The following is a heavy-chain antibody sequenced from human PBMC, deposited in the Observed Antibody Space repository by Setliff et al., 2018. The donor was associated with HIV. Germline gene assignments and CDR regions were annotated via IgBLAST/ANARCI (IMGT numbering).Heavy chain of an antibody. J-gene: IGHJ4*02. Sequence: ASVKVSCKASGYTFTSYAMHWVRQAPGQRLEWMGWINTVNGNTKYSQNFQGRVTITRDTSASTAYMELSSLRPEDTAVYYCASPTAIPHWGQGTLVTVSS. V-gene: IGHV1-3*04. CDR3: ASPTAIPH. CDR2: INTVNGNT. D-gene: IGHD2-21*02. CDR1: GYTFTSYA.